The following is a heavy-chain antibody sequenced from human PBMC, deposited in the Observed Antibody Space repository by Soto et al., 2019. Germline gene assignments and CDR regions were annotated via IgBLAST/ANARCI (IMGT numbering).Heavy chain of an antibody. D-gene: IGHD3-16*02. CDR2: ISAYNGNT. Sequence: ASVKVSCKASGYTFTSYGISWVRQAPGQGLEWMGWISAYNGNTNYAQKLQGRVTMTTDTSTSTAYMELRSLRSDDTAVYYCATGPKGGELSIPRNYWGQGTLVTVS. CDR3: ATGPKGGELSIPRNY. CDR1: GYTFTSYG. V-gene: IGHV1-18*01. J-gene: IGHJ4*02.